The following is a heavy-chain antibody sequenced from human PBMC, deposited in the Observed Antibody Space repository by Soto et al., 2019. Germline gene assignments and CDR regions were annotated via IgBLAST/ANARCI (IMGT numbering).Heavy chain of an antibody. J-gene: IGHJ5*02. CDR1: GFSFRDYY. V-gene: IGHV1-69-2*01. CDR2: VRPGTDEI. Sequence: DVQLVQSGAEVKNPGDTVKISCKVSGFSFRDYYIHWVKRAPGKGLEWVGLVRPGTDEIKYGEMCQGRVTITGDTATDTAYLDLRSLRSDDTAVYYCARGGDPRFDPWGQGNLVTVSS. CDR3: ARGGDPRFDP.